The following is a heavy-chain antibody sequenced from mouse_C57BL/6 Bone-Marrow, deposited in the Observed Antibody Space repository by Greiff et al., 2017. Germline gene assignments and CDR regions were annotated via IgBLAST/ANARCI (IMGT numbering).Heavy chain of an antibody. CDR2: ISDGGSYT. D-gene: IGHD2-5*01. V-gene: IGHV5-4*01. J-gene: IGHJ2*01. CDR3: ARDTAYYSNYLGQYYFDY. CDR1: GFTFSSYA. Sequence: EVQGVESGGGLVKPGGSLKLSCAASGFTFSSYAMSWVRPTPETRLEWVATISDGGSYTYYPDNVKGRFTISRDNAKNNRYLQMSHLKSEDTAMYYCARDTAYYSNYLGQYYFDYWGQGTTLTVSS.